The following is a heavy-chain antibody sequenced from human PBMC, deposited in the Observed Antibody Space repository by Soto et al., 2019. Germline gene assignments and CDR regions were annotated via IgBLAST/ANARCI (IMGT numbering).Heavy chain of an antibody. CDR3: ARDHKGGYYYYGMDV. CDR2: ISSSGSTI. J-gene: IGHJ6*02. Sequence: GGSLRLSCAASGFNFSSYEMNWVRQAPGKGLEWVSYISSSGSTIYYADSVKGRFTISRDNAKNSLYLQMNSLRAEDTAVYYCARDHKGGYYYYGMDVWGQGTTVTVSS. CDR1: GFNFSSYE. V-gene: IGHV3-48*03.